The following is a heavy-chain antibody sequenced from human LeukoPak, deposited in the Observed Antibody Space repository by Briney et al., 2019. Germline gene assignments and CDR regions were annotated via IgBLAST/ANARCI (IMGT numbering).Heavy chain of an antibody. CDR3: AREGITMIVVGDAFDI. CDR2: INSSSSYI. D-gene: IGHD3-22*01. J-gene: IGHJ3*02. CDR1: GFTFSSYS. Sequence: GGSLRLSCAASGFTFSSYSINWVRQAPGKGLEWVSSINSSSSYIYYADSVKGRFTISRDNAKNSLYLQMNSLRAEDTGVYYCAREGITMIVVGDAFDIWGQGTMDTVSS. V-gene: IGHV3-21*01.